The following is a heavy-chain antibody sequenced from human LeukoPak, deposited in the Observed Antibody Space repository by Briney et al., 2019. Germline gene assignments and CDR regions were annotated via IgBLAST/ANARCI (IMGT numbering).Heavy chain of an antibody. CDR1: GGSISSSSYY. CDR2: INHSGST. CDR3: ARGLSDVY. V-gene: IGHV4-39*07. J-gene: IGHJ4*02. Sequence: PSETLSLTCTVSGGSISSSSYYWGWIRQPPGEGLEWIGEINHSGSTNYNPSLKSRVTISIDTSKNQFSLILSSVTAADTAVYYCARGLSDVYWGQGTLVTVSS.